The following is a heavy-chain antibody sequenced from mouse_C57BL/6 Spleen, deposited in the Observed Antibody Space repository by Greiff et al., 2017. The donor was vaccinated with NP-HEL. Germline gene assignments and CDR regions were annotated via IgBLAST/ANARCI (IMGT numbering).Heavy chain of an antibody. CDR2: IDPSDSYT. CDR3: ARYPSTVVEYFDV. CDR1: GYTFTSYW. J-gene: IGHJ1*03. D-gene: IGHD1-1*01. Sequence: QVQLQQPGAELVMPGASVKLSCKASGYTFTSYWMHWVKQRPGQGLEWIGEIDPSDSYTNYNQKFKGKSTLTVDKSSSTAYMQLSSLTSEDSAVYYCARYPSTVVEYFDVWGTGTTVTVSS. V-gene: IGHV1-69*01.